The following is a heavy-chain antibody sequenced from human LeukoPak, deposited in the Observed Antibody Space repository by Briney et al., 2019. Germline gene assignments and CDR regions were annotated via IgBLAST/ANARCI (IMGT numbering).Heavy chain of an antibody. Sequence: GGSLRLSCVASGFTFSSYDMIWVRRAPGKGLEWVSSIYSSSTYIYYADSEKGRFTISRDNAKNSLYLQMSSLRAEDTAVYYCVRELRGYYYGLDVWGQGTTVTVSS. CDR3: VRELRGYYYGLDV. CDR1: GFTFSSYD. CDR2: IYSSSTYI. V-gene: IGHV3-21*01. J-gene: IGHJ6*02.